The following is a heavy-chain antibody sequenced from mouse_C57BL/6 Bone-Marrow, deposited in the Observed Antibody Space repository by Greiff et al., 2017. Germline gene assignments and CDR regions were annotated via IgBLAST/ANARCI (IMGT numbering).Heavy chain of an antibody. V-gene: IGHV1-15*01. D-gene: IGHD1-1*01. Sequence: QVQLKESGAELVRPGASVTLSCKASGYTFTDYEMHWVKQTPVHGLEWIGAIDPETGGTAYNQKFKGKAILTADKSSSTAYMELRSLTSEDSAVYYCTRDYYGSRVYYYAMDYWGQGTSVTVSS. J-gene: IGHJ4*01. CDR1: GYTFTDYE. CDR3: TRDYYGSRVYYYAMDY. CDR2: IDPETGGT.